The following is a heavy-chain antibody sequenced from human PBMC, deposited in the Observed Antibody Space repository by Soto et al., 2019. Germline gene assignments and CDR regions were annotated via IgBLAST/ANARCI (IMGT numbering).Heavy chain of an antibody. D-gene: IGHD3-22*01. V-gene: IGHV4-31*01. CDR1: GGSISSGGYY. CDR2: IYYSGST. J-gene: IGHJ1*01. Sequence: QVQLQESGPGLVKPSQTLSLTCTVSGGSISSGGYYWSWIRQHPGKGLEWIGYIYYSGSTYYNPSLKSPVTISVYTSKSQFSLKLSSVTAADTAVYYCVGSSGYYLEYFQHWGQGTLVTVYS. CDR3: VGSSGYYLEYFQH.